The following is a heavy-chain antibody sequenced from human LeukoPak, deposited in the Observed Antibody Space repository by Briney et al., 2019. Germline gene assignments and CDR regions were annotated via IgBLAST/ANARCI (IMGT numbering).Heavy chain of an antibody. CDR1: GGSFSGYY. Sequence: SETLSLTCAVYGGSFSGYYWSWIRQPPGKGLEWIGEINHSGSTNYNPSLKSRDTISVDTSKNQFSLKLSSVTAADTAVYYCARVYGDYVGWFDPWGQGTLVTVSS. CDR2: INHSGST. J-gene: IGHJ5*02. D-gene: IGHD4-17*01. V-gene: IGHV4-34*01. CDR3: ARVYGDYVGWFDP.